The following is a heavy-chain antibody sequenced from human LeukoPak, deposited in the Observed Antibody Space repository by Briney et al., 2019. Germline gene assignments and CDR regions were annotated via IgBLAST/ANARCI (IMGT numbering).Heavy chain of an antibody. CDR2: ISSSSSTI. Sequence: PGGSLRLSCAASGFTFSSYSMNWVRQAPGKGLEWVSYISSSSSTIYYADSVKGRFTISRDNAKNSLYLQMNSLRAEDTAVYYCAREVRVQRKSLDYWGQGTLVTVSS. J-gene: IGHJ4*02. D-gene: IGHD3-10*01. V-gene: IGHV3-48*01. CDR3: AREVRVQRKSLDY. CDR1: GFTFSSYS.